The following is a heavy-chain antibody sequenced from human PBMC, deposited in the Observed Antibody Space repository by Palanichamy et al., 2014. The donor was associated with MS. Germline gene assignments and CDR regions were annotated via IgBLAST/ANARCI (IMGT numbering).Heavy chain of an antibody. CDR2: ST. V-gene: IGHV3-43D*04. J-gene: IGHJ6*02. CDR3: AKDMRYCSSTSCYYYYYGMDV. D-gene: IGHD2-2*01. Sequence: STWDADSVEGRFTISRDNSKNSLYLQMNSLRAEDTALYYCAKDMRYCSSTSCYYYYYGMDVWGQGTTVTVSS.